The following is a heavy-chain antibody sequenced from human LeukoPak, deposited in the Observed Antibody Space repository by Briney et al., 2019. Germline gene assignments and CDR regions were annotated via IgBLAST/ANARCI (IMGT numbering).Heavy chain of an antibody. Sequence: HPGGSLRLSCAASGFTFSSYGLHWVRQAPGKGLERVAGMSFDGSNKYYADSVQGRFSISRDNSKNTLFLQMDSLRPEDTALYYCAKDMSGYCSGGSCYPGFDYWGQGTLVTVSS. J-gene: IGHJ4*02. CDR3: AKDMSGYCSGGSCYPGFDY. D-gene: IGHD2-15*01. V-gene: IGHV3-30*18. CDR2: MSFDGSNK. CDR1: GFTFSSYG.